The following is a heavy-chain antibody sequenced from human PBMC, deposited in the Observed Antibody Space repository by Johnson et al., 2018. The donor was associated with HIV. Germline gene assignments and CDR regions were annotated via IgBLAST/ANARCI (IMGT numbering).Heavy chain of an antibody. V-gene: IGHV3-7*03. CDR2: IKKDGSEK. CDR1: GFTFSSYA. CDR3: VRTLKYGSSTTCSDAFDI. D-gene: IGHD2-2*01. J-gene: IGHJ3*02. Sequence: EVQLVESGGGVVQPGRSLRLSCAASGFTFSSYAMHWVRQAPGKGLEWVASIKKDGSEKNYVDSVKGRFTISRDNAKNSLYLQMNSLRVEDTAVYYCVRTLKYGSSTTCSDAFDIWGQGTMVTVSS.